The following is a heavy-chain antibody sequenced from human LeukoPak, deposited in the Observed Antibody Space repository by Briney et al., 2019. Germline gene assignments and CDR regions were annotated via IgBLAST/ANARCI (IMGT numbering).Heavy chain of an antibody. Sequence: GGPLRLSCSASGLSVTNYYMHWVRQAPGKGLEWVAGVYSCGTTDFADPVKGRFVISRDNSKNKVYLQMNRLSAEDTSVYYCATGVGETGHYAFYYGMDVWGQGTTVIVSS. V-gene: IGHV3-66*01. CDR2: VYSCGTT. J-gene: IGHJ6*02. CDR3: ATGVGETGHYAFYYGMDV. D-gene: IGHD3-10*01. CDR1: GLSVTNYY.